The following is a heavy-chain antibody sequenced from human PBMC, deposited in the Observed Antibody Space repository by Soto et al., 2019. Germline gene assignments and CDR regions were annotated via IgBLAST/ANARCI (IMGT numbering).Heavy chain of an antibody. V-gene: IGHV3-23*01. J-gene: IGHJ5*02. CDR1: GFTFSSYA. CDR2: ISGSGGST. CDR3: AKNGQWLISNWFDP. Sequence: PGGSLRLSCAASGFTFSSYAMSWVRQAPGKGPEWVSAISGSGGSTYYADSVKGRFTISRDNSKNTLYLQMNSLRAEDTAVYYCAKNGQWLISNWFDPWGQGTLVTVSS. D-gene: IGHD6-19*01.